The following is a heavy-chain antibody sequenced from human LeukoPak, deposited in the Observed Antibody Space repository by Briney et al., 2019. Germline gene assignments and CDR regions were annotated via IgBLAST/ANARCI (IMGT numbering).Heavy chain of an antibody. Sequence: SETLSLTCTVSGGSISSYYWSWIRQPPGRGLEWIANIYHTGSTNYNPSLSGRVTISIDTAKNQFSLKLTSVTAADTAVYYCARRGRNSSGWQDYLWGQGTLVTVSS. V-gene: IGHV4-59*01. J-gene: IGHJ4*02. CDR2: IYHTGST. D-gene: IGHD6-25*01. CDR1: GGSISSYY. CDR3: ARRGRNSSGWQDYL.